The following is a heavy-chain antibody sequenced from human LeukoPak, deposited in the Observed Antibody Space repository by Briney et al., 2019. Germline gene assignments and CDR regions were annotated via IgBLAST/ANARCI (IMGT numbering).Heavy chain of an antibody. Sequence: GGSLRLSCAASGFTFSTYGMHWVRQAPGKGLEWVAVISCDGSNKYYADSVKGRFTISRDNSKNTLYLQMNSLRAEDTAVYYCAKGQIAVAAPDAFDIWGQGTMVTVSS. CDR3: AKGQIAVAAPDAFDI. D-gene: IGHD6-19*01. CDR1: GFTFSTYG. V-gene: IGHV3-30*18. J-gene: IGHJ3*02. CDR2: ISCDGSNK.